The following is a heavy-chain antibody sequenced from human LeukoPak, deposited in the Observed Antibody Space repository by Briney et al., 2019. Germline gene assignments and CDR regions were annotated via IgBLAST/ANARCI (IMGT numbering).Heavy chain of an antibody. Sequence: PSETLSLTCTVSGASISSYYWTWIRQTPGKGLEWIGFIFHSGSSNYNPSLKSRATIYVDTSKNQFSLGLSSVTAADTAIYYCARGTYYYYDSSGYLFWFDPWGQGTQVTVSS. CDR1: GASISSYY. CDR3: ARGTYYYYDSSGYLFWFDP. CDR2: IFHSGSS. D-gene: IGHD3-22*01. V-gene: IGHV4-59*01. J-gene: IGHJ5*02.